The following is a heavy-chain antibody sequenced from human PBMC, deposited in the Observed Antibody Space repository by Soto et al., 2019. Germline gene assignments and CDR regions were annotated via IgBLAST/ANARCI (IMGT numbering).Heavy chain of an antibody. D-gene: IGHD6-19*01. J-gene: IGHJ4*02. CDR2: ISYDGGNK. CDR3: ARAAIAVADNAPSDY. CDR1: GFTFSSYA. V-gene: IGHV3-30-3*01. Sequence: PGGSLKLSCAASGFTFSSYAMHWVRQAPGKGLEWVAVISYDGGNKYYADSVKGRFTISRDNSKNTLYLQMNSLRAEDTAVYYCARAAIAVADNAPSDYWGQGTLVTVSS.